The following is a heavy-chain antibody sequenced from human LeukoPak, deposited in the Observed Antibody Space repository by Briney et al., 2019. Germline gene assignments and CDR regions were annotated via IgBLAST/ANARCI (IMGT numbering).Heavy chain of an antibody. CDR1: GFTFSSYA. Sequence: GGSLRLSCAASGFTFSSYAMIWVRQAPGKGLEWVSVISAGGGSTDFADSVKGRFTVSRDNSKNTLYLEMSSLRAEDTAVYYCAKGTLGHCSGGSCYSGYWGQGTLVTVSS. D-gene: IGHD2-15*01. CDR2: ISAGGGST. V-gene: IGHV3-23*01. J-gene: IGHJ4*02. CDR3: AKGTLGHCSGGSCYSGY.